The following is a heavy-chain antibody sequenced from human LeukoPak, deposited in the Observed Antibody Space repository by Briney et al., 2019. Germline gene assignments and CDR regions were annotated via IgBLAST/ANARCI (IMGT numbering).Heavy chain of an antibody. CDR3: ARGLVATWYYYGMDV. CDR1: GGSFSGYY. CDR2: INHSGST. Sequence: PSETLSLTCAVYGGSFSGYYWSWIRQPPGKGLEWIGEINHSGSTNYNPSLKSRVTISVDTSKNQFSLELSSVTAADTAVYYCARGLVATWYYYGMDVWGQGTTVTVSS. J-gene: IGHJ6*02. D-gene: IGHD5-12*01. V-gene: IGHV4-34*01.